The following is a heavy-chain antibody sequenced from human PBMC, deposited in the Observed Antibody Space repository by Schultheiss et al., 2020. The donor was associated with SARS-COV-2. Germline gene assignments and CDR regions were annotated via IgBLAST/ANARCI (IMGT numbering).Heavy chain of an antibody. CDR2: INPSGGST. D-gene: IGHD1-26*01. CDR3: ARDRWERSPTTRMRDDY. CDR1: GYTFTSYY. Sequence: ASVKVSCKASGYTFTSYYMHWVRQAPGQGLEWMGIINPSGGSTSYAQKFQGRVTMTRDTSISTAYMELSRLRSDDTAVYYCARDRWERSPTTRMRDDYWGQGTLVTVSS. J-gene: IGHJ4*02. V-gene: IGHV1-46*01.